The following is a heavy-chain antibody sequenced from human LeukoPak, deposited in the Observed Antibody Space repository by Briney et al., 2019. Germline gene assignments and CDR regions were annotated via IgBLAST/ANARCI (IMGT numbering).Heavy chain of an antibody. Sequence: PSQTLSLTCSVSSVSISSGDYYWSWIRQPPGKGLEWIGYIYHSGSTHYNPSLKSRVTISVDRSKNQFSLKLSSLTAADTAVYYCARGINWTSYWYFDLWGRGTLVTVSS. J-gene: IGHJ2*01. V-gene: IGHV4-30-2*01. CDR2: IYHSGST. CDR1: SVSISSGDYY. CDR3: ARGINWTSYWYFDL. D-gene: IGHD1-1*01.